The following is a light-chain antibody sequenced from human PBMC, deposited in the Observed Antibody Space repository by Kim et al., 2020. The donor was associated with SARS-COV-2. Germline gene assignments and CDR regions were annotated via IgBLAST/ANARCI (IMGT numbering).Light chain of an antibody. CDR3: QQFNDGRT. CDR2: GAS. Sequence: SFSPGESATLSCRASQSLSGNLAWYQQKPGQAPRLLIYGASFRAIGVPARFSGSGSGTEFTLTISSLQSEDFAVYYCQQFNDGRTFGQGTKVDIK. V-gene: IGKV3-15*01. CDR1: QSLSGN. J-gene: IGKJ1*01.